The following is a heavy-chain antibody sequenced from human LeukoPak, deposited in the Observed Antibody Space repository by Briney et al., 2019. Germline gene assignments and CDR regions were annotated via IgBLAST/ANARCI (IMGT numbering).Heavy chain of an antibody. CDR3: ARGVYSSSSIWFDP. Sequence: EASVKVSCKASGGTFSSYAISWVRQAPGQGLEWMVGIIPIFVTANYAEKFQGRVTITTDESTSTAYVELSSLRSEDTAVYYCARGVYSSSSIWFDPWGQGTLVTVSS. V-gene: IGHV1-69*05. J-gene: IGHJ5*02. CDR2: IIPIFVTA. D-gene: IGHD6-6*01. CDR1: GGTFSSYA.